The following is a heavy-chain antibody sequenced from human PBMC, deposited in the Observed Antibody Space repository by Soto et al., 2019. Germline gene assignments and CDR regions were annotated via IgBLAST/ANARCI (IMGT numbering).Heavy chain of an antibody. Sequence: GGSLRLSCAASGFTFSSYGMHWVRQAPGKGLEWVAVIWYDGSNKYYADSVKGRFTISRDNSKNTLYLQMNSLRAEDTAVYYCARGNEAAWFDPWGQGTLVTVSS. V-gene: IGHV3-33*01. CDR1: GFTFSSYG. J-gene: IGHJ5*02. CDR2: IWYDGSNK. CDR3: ARGNEAAWFDP. D-gene: IGHD1-1*01.